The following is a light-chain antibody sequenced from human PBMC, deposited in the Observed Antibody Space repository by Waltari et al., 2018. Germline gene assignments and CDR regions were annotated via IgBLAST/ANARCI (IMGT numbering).Light chain of an antibody. Sequence: QSALTQPASVSGSPGQSITISCTGTSRDVGGYTYVSRYQQHPGKAPKLMIYDVSNRPSGVSNRFSGSKSGNTASLTISGLQAEDEADYYCSSYTSSSTLWVFGGGTKLTVL. J-gene: IGLJ3*02. CDR1: SRDVGGYTY. V-gene: IGLV2-14*03. CDR2: DVS. CDR3: SSYTSSSTLWV.